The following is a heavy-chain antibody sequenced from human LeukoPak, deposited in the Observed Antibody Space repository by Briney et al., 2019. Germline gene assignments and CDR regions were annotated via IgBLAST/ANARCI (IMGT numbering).Heavy chain of an antibody. J-gene: IGHJ4*02. Sequence: SETLSLTCAVYGGSFSGYYWSWIRQPPGKGLEWIGEINHSGSTNYNPSLKSRVTISVDTSKNQLSLKLSSVTAADTAMYYCVRAWAFQYYFDYWGQGTLVTVSS. D-gene: IGHD2/OR15-2a*01. V-gene: IGHV4-34*01. CDR1: GGSFSGYY. CDR2: INHSGST. CDR3: VRAWAFQYYFDY.